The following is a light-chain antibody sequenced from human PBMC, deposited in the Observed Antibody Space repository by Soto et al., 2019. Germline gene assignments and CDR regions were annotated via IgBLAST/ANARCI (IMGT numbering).Light chain of an antibody. Sequence: EIVLTQSPGTLSLSPGETATLSCMASESVASNYLAWYQQKPGQAPRLLVYGASTRATGIPARFSGSGSGTEFTLTISSLQSEDFAVYYCQQYNNWLTFGGGTKVDI. J-gene: IGKJ4*01. V-gene: IGKV3-15*01. CDR3: QQYNNWLT. CDR1: ESVASNY. CDR2: GAS.